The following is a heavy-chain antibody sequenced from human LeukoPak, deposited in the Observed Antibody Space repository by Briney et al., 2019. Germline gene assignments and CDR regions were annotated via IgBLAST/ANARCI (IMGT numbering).Heavy chain of an antibody. V-gene: IGHV3-74*01. CDR1: GFTFSSYW. CDR3: ARESLGYSGYDARKYFDY. D-gene: IGHD5-12*01. Sequence: PGGSLRFSCAASGFTFSSYWMHWVRQAPGKGLVWVSRINSDGGSTSYADSVKGRFTISRDNAKNTLYLQMNSLRAEDTAVYYCARESLGYSGYDARKYFDYWGQGTLVTVSS. J-gene: IGHJ4*01. CDR2: INSDGGST.